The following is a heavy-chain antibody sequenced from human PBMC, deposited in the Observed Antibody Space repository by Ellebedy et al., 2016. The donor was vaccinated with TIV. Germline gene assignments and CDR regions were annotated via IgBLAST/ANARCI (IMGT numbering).Heavy chain of an antibody. CDR1: GFPVSSNY. J-gene: IGHJ4*02. CDR2: IYSGGNT. Sequence: GESLKISCAASGFPVSSNYMSWVRQAPGKGLEWVSVIYSGGNTYYADSVKGRFTISRDNSKNTLYLQMNSLRVDDSAVYYCARGPGIAVAKGYFDYWGQGALVTVSS. D-gene: IGHD6-19*01. CDR3: ARGPGIAVAKGYFDY. V-gene: IGHV3-53*01.